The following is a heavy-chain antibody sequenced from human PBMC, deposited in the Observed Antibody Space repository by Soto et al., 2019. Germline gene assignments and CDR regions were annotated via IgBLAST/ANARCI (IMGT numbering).Heavy chain of an antibody. J-gene: IGHJ5*02. CDR1: GYTFTSYD. CDR3: ARERSGGGGNWSDP. V-gene: IGHV1-8*01. Sequence: QVQLVQSGAEVKKPGASVKVSCKASGYTFTSYDINWVRQATGQGLEWMSWMNPNSGNTAYAQKFQGRITMTSNTSLTTAYMGLRSLGSEDTAAFSWARERSGGGGNWSDPWGQGTLVTVSS. D-gene: IGHD3-10*01. CDR2: MNPNSGNT.